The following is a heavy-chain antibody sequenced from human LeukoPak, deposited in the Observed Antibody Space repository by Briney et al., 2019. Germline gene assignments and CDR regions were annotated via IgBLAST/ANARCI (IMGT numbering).Heavy chain of an antibody. J-gene: IGHJ5*02. V-gene: IGHV1-8*01. CDR2: MNPNSGNT. CDR1: GYTFTSYD. CDR3: ARGYVGATEYCFDP. D-gene: IGHD1-26*01. Sequence: GASVKVSCKTSGYTFTSYDINWMRQATGQGLEWMRWMNPNSGNTGYAQKFQGRVTMTRNTSISTAYMQLSSLRSDDTAVYYCARGYVGATEYCFDPWGQGTLVTVSS.